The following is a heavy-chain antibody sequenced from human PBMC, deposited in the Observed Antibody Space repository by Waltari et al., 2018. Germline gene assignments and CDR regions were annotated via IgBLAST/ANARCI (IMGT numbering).Heavy chain of an antibody. CDR3: ARTTAARRTHYYYMDV. V-gene: IGHV1-8*03. Sequence: QVQLVQSGAEVKKPGASVKVSSRASGYSFPDFAINRVRPAPGQGLEWMGWLSPHNGNSGYAPQFHGRVAISGDTAITTAYMELSSLTSDDTAVYYCARTTAARRTHYYYMDVWGEGTTVTISS. CDR1: GYSFPDFA. CDR2: LSPHNGNS. J-gene: IGHJ6*03. D-gene: IGHD6-6*01.